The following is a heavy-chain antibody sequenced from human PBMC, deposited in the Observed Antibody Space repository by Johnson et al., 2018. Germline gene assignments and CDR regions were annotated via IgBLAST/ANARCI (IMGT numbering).Heavy chain of an antibody. Sequence: QVQLVESGPGLVKPSETLSLTCTVSGGSISTSSYYWGWIRQPPGKGLEWIGSMYYSGSTYDNPSLKSRVTLSVDTSKNQFSLQLSSVTAADTAVYYCARARGRGGRCYSYCNYYMDVWGKGTTVTVSS. J-gene: IGHJ6*03. D-gene: IGHD2-15*01. V-gene: IGHV4-39*07. CDR1: GGSISTSSYY. CDR2: MYYSGST. CDR3: ARARGRGGRCYSYCNYYMDV.